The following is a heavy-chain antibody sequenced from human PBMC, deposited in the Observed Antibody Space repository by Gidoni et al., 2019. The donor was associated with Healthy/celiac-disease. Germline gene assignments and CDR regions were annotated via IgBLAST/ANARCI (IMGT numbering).Heavy chain of an antibody. CDR2: IVVGSGNT. J-gene: IGHJ4*02. CDR1: GFTFTSSA. V-gene: IGHV1-58*01. Sequence: QMQLVQSGPEVKKPGTSVKVSCTASGFTFTSSAVQWVRQARGQRLEWIGWIVVGSGNTNYAQKFQERVTITRDMSTSTAYMELSSLRSEDTAVYYCAAEGSWKVGAKPYDYWGQGTLVTVSS. CDR3: AAEGSWKVGAKPYDY. D-gene: IGHD1-26*01.